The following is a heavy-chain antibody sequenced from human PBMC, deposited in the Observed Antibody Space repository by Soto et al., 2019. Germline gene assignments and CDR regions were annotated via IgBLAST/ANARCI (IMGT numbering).Heavy chain of an antibody. V-gene: IGHV1-3*01. CDR1: GYTFTSYA. J-gene: IGHJ4*02. CDR2: INAGNGNT. D-gene: IGHD6-13*01. Sequence: GASVKVSCKASGYTFTSYAMHWVRQAPGQRLEWMGWINAGNGNTKYSQKFQGRVTITRDTSASTAYMELSSLRSEDTAVYYCAKGTWGSSSWPKKFDYWGQGTLVTVSS. CDR3: AKGTWGSSSWPKKFDY.